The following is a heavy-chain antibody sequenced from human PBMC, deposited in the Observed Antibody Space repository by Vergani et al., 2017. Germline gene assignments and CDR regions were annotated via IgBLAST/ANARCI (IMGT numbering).Heavy chain of an antibody. Sequence: EVQLVESGGGLIHPGGSLRLSCEGSGFSFSGYWMHWVRQSPEKGLVWVSRIKSDGSITNYADSVKGRFTISRDNAKNTLYLEMNSLRGDDTAIYYCVRAICSGHCFMSNWFDPSVRGTLVTVSS. CDR2: IKSDGSIT. J-gene: IGHJ5*02. CDR1: GFSFSGYW. D-gene: IGHD2-15*01. V-gene: IGHV3-74*01. CDR3: VRAICSGHCFMSNWFDP.